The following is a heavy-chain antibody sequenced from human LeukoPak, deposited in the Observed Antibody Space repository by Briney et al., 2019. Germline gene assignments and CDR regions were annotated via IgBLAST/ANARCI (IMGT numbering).Heavy chain of an antibody. CDR2: INHSGST. Sequence: PSETLSLTCAVYGGSFSGYYWSWIRQPPGKGLEWIGEINHSGSTNYNPSLKSRVTISVDTSKNQFSLKLNSVTAADTAVYYCARARGHIPFDYWGQGTLVTVSS. V-gene: IGHV4-34*01. CDR1: GGSFSGYY. J-gene: IGHJ4*02. D-gene: IGHD3-10*01. CDR3: ARARGHIPFDY.